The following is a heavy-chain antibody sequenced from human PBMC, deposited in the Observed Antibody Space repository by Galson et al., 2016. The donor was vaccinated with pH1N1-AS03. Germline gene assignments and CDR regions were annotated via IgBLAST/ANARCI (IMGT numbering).Heavy chain of an antibody. CDR3: ARDPRGPCSSSTCATAYYFGMDV. Sequence: SVKVSCKVSGYTSTGFYVHWVRQAPGQGLEWMGWINPNSGVTNYAQKFQAWVTMTRDTSSSTAYMELSGLKSDDTAVYYCARDPRGPCSSSTCATAYYFGMDVWGQGTTVIVSS. CDR2: INPNSGVT. D-gene: IGHD2-2*01. V-gene: IGHV1-2*04. J-gene: IGHJ6*02. CDR1: GYTSTGFY.